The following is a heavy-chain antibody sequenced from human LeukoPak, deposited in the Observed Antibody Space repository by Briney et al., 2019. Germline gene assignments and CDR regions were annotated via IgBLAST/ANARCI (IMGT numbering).Heavy chain of an antibody. CDR2: LYTSGST. CDR1: GGSISSYY. D-gene: IGHD3-16*01. Sequence: TSETLSLTCTVSGGSISSYYWSWIRQPAGKGLEWIGRLYTSGSTYYSPSLRSRVTMSVDTSKNQFSLKLSSVTAADTAIYYCARENPVGGVADTPFDYWGQGTLVIVSS. V-gene: IGHV4-4*07. CDR3: ARENPVGGVADTPFDY. J-gene: IGHJ4*02.